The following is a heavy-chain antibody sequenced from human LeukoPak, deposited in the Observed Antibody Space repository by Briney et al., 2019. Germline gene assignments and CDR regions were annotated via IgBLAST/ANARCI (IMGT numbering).Heavy chain of an antibody. CDR2: INTNTGNP. V-gene: IGHV7-4-1*02. D-gene: IGHD3-3*01. J-gene: IGHJ4*02. Sequence: ASVKVSCKASGYTFTNHAMNWVRQAPGQGLEWMGWINTNTGNPTYAQGFTGRSVFSLDTSVSTAYLQISSLKAEDTAVYYCARGEWLLKDWGQGTLVTVSS. CDR3: ARGEWLLKD. CDR1: GYTFTNHA.